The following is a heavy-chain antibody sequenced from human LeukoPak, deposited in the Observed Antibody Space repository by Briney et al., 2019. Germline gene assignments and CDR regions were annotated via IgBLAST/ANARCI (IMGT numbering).Heavy chain of an antibody. Sequence: GGSLRLSCVVSGFTVSGDYISWFRQAPGKGLEWVSVLYYGVSTFYKDSVRGRFTTSGDKFKNTVYLQMNSLRAEDTAVYYWARGRQNYGDYPYWGQGTLVTVSS. V-gene: IGHV3-53*01. CDR2: LYYGVST. J-gene: IGHJ4*02. CDR3: ARGRQNYGDYPY. CDR1: GFTVSGDY. D-gene: IGHD4-17*01.